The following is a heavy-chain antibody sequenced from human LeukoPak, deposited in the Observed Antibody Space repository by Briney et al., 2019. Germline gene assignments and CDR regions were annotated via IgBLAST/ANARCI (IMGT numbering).Heavy chain of an antibody. CDR3: AFNHLFDY. CDR1: AFTFSRYA. J-gene: IGHJ4*02. V-gene: IGHV3-23*01. CDR2: ISGSGDST. Sequence: GGSLRLSRAASAFTFSRYAMSWVRQAPGKGLEWVSAISGSGDSTYYADSVKGRFTISRDNSKNTLYLQMNSLRDEDTAVYYCAFNHLFDYWGQGTLVTVSS. D-gene: IGHD1-14*01.